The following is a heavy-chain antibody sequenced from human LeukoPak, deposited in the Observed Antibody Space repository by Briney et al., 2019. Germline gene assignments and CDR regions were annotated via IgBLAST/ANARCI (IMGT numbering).Heavy chain of an antibody. J-gene: IGHJ4*02. D-gene: IGHD1-26*01. V-gene: IGHV4-4*07. CDR3: ARGGPERELLGEYFDY. CDR2: IYTSGST. Sequence: PSETLSLTCTVSGGSISSYYWSWIRQPAGKGLEWIGRIYTSGSTNYNPSLKSRVTMSVDTSKNQFSLKLSSVTAADTAVYYCARGGPERELLGEYFDYWGQGTLVTVSS. CDR1: GGSISSYY.